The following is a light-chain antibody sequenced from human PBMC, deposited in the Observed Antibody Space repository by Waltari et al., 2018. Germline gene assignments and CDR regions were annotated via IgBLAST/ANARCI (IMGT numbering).Light chain of an antibody. CDR2: QVN. V-gene: IGLV2-23*02. J-gene: IGLJ2*01. CDR3: CSYARYSTPSWI. CDR1: SSDVGAYDF. Sequence: QSALTQPASVSGSPGQSITISCTGTSSDVGAYDFVSWYQRYPGKGPKLLLAQVNNRPSGVSPRFSGSKSGNTASLTISGLQAEDEADYFCCSYARYSTPSWIFGGGTKLTVL.